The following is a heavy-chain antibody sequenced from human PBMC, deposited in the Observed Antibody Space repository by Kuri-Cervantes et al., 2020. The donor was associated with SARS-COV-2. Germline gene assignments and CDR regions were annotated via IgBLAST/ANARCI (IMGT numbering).Heavy chain of an antibody. CDR2: IYSCGST. CDR1: GFTVSSNY. J-gene: IGHJ6*02. CDR3: ARVIGYFDWPIPLSPQFYYGMDV. Sequence: GESLKISCAASGFTVSSNYMSWVRQAPGKGLEWVSVIYSCGSTYYADSVKGRFTISRDNSKNTLYLQMNSLRAEDTAVYYCARVIGYFDWPIPLSPQFYYGMDVWGQGPTVTVSS. D-gene: IGHD3-9*01. V-gene: IGHV3-66*03.